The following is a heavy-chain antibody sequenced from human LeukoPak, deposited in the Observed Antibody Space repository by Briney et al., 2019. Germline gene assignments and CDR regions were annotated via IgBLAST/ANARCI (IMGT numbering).Heavy chain of an antibody. CDR3: ARESEQWPYYYYGMDV. CDR1: GGSISSGSYY. Sequence: SETLSLTCTVSGGSISSGSYYWSWIRQPAGKGLEWIGRIYTSGSTNYNPSLKSRVTISVDTSKNQFSLELSSVTAADTAVYYCARESEQWPYYYYGMDVWGQGTTVTVSS. CDR2: IYTSGST. D-gene: IGHD6-19*01. V-gene: IGHV4-61*02. J-gene: IGHJ6*02.